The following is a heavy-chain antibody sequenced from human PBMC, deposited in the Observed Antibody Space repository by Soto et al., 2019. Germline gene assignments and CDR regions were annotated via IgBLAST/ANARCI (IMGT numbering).Heavy chain of an antibody. CDR1: GFTFSNAW. V-gene: IGHV3-15*07. CDR3: TTSGYYDFWSGYFQSESYYYYYGMDV. CDR2: IKSKTDGGTT. D-gene: IGHD3-3*01. J-gene: IGHJ6*02. Sequence: GGSLRLSCAASGFTFSNAWMNWVRQAPGKGLEWVGRIKSKTDGGTTDYAAPVKGRFTISRDDSKNTLYLQMNSLKTEDTAVYYCTTSGYYDFWSGYFQSESYYYYYGMDVWGQGTTVTVSS.